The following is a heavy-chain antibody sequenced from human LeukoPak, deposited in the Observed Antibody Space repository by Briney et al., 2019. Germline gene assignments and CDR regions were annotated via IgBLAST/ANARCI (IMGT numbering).Heavy chain of an antibody. CDR2: ISWNSGSI. J-gene: IGHJ4*02. CDR1: GFTFDDYA. V-gene: IGHV3-9*01. CDR3: AKGGYDYVWGSYPDFDY. D-gene: IGHD3-16*02. Sequence: PGRSLRLSCAASGFTFDDYAMPWVRQAPGKGLEWVSGISWNSGSIGYADSVKGRFTISRDNAKNSLYLQMNSLRAEDTALYYCAKGGYDYVWGSYPDFDYWGQGTLVTVSS.